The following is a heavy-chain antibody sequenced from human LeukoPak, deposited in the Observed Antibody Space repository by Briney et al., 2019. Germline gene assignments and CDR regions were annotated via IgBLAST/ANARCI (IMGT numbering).Heavy chain of an antibody. CDR2: INHSGST. D-gene: IGHD3-22*01. V-gene: IGHV4-34*01. CDR3: ARPLGYYYDSSGSYAFDI. CDR1: GGSFSGYY. J-gene: IGHJ3*02. Sequence: SETLSLTCAVYGGSFSGYYWSWIRQPPGKGLEWIGEINHSGSTNYNPSLKSRVTISVDTSKNQFSLKLSPMTAADTAVYYCARPLGYYYDSSGSYAFDIWGQGTMVTVSS.